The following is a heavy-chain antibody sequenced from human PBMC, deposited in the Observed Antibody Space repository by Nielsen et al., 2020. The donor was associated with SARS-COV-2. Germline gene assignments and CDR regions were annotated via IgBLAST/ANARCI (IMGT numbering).Heavy chain of an antibody. CDR2: INPSGGST. J-gene: IGHJ4*02. CDR1: GYTFTGYY. Sequence: ASVKVSCKTSGYTFTGYYMHWVRQAPGQGLEWMGIINPSGGSTSYAQKFQGRVTMTRDTSTSTVYMELSSLRSEDTAVYYCAREGGTYYDILTGYYPSLRGYFDYWGQGTLVTVSS. D-gene: IGHD3-9*01. CDR3: AREGGTYYDILTGYYPSLRGYFDY. V-gene: IGHV1-46*01.